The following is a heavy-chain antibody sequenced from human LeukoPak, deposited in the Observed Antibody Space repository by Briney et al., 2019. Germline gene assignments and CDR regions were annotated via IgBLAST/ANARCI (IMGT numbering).Heavy chain of an antibody. Sequence: ASVRVSCKASGYTFSTYGISWVRQAPGQGLEWMGWITPYNGNTNYAQNLQGRVTMTTDTSTSTAYMELRSLRSDDTAVYYCARNYYDSSGYFGFDYWGQGTLVTVSS. J-gene: IGHJ4*02. CDR2: ITPYNGNT. D-gene: IGHD3-22*01. V-gene: IGHV1-18*01. CDR3: ARNYYDSSGYFGFDY. CDR1: GYTFSTYG.